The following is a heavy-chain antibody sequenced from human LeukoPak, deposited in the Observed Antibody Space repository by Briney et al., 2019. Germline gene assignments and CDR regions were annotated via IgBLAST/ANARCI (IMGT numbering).Heavy chain of an antibody. CDR1: GYTFTSYD. CDR3: ARGRYYNDSSGYPGFDY. J-gene: IGHJ4*02. Sequence: GASVKVSCTASGYTFTSYDINWVRQATGQGLEWVGWMNPNSGNTGYAQKFQGRVTMTRNTSISTAYMELSSLRSEDTAVYYCARGRYYNDSSGYPGFDYWGQGTLVTVSS. CDR2: MNPNSGNT. V-gene: IGHV1-8*01. D-gene: IGHD3-22*01.